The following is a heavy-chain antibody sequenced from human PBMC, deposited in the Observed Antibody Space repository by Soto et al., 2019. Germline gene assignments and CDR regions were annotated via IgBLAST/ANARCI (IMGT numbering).Heavy chain of an antibody. CDR2: MNPNSGNT. D-gene: IGHD3-10*01. Sequence: GASVKVSCKASGYTFISYGISWVRQATGQGLEWMGWMNPNSGNTGYAQKFQGRVTMTRNTSISTAYMELSSLRSEDTAVYYCAREHYGNSAWFDPWGQGTLVTVSS. J-gene: IGHJ5*02. CDR1: GYTFISYG. V-gene: IGHV1-8*02. CDR3: AREHYGNSAWFDP.